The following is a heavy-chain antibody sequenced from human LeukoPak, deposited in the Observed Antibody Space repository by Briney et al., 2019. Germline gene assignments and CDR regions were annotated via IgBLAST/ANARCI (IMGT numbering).Heavy chain of an antibody. CDR1: GGSISSGGYY. CDR2: IYYSGGT. V-gene: IGHV4-31*03. D-gene: IGHD5-12*01. J-gene: IGHJ4*02. Sequence: SETLSLTCTVSGGSISSGGYYWSWIRRHPGKGLEWIGYIYYSGGTYYNPSLKSRVTISVDTSKNQFSLKLSSVTAADTAVYYCARDRGPYSGYDSYYFDYWGQGTLVTVSS. CDR3: ARDRGPYSGYDSYYFDY.